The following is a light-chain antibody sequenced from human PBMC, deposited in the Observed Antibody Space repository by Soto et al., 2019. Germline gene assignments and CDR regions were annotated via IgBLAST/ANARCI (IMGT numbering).Light chain of an antibody. J-gene: IGKJ4*01. V-gene: IGKV1-5*01. CDR3: QQLYSFPLT. Sequence: DIQMTQSPSTLSASVGDRFTITWRASQSISTSLAWYQQKPGKAPKLLMYDASTLQSGVPSRFSGSGSGTEFTLTISSLQPEDFATYYCQQLYSFPLTFGGGTKVDI. CDR1: QSISTS. CDR2: DAS.